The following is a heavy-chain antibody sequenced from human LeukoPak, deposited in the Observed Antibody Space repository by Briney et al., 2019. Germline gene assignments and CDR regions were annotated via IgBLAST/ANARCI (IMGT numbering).Heavy chain of an antibody. CDR2: IYHSGST. CDR1: GGSMSNIYY. V-gene: IGHV4/OR15-8*01. J-gene: IGHJ6*02. D-gene: IGHD3-10*01. CDR3: ARVYGSGSYRYYYYGMDV. Sequence: SETLSLTCNVSGGSMSNIYYWGWIRQPPGKGLEWIGEIYHSGSTNYNPSLKSRVTISVDKSKNQFSLKLSSVTAADTAVYYCARVYGSGSYRYYYYGMDVWGQGTTVTVSS.